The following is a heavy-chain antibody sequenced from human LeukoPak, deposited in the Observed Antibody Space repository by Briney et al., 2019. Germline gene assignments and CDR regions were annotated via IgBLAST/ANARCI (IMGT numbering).Heavy chain of an antibody. J-gene: IGHJ2*01. Sequence: GSLRLSCAASGFTFDDYGMSWVRQAPGKGLEGVSGINWNGRSTYFADSVKGRFTISRDNAKDSLYLQMNSRRVEDTAFYYCARGPYSSSWYWYFDLWGRGTLVTVSS. CDR2: INWNGRST. CDR1: GFTFDDYG. CDR3: ARGPYSSSWYWYFDL. V-gene: IGHV3-20*04. D-gene: IGHD6-13*01.